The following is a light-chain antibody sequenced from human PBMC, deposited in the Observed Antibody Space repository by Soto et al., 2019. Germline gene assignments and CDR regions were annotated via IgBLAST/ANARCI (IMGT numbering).Light chain of an antibody. Sequence: EIVLTQSPDTLSLSTGERATLSCRASQSVSSSFIAWYRQKPGQPPRLLIYRASTRATGIPDRFTGSGSGTDFTLTISRLEPEDFAVYYCQQYESSPLTFRGGTKVEIK. J-gene: IGKJ4*01. CDR1: QSVSSSF. CDR3: QQYESSPLT. V-gene: IGKV3-20*01. CDR2: RAS.